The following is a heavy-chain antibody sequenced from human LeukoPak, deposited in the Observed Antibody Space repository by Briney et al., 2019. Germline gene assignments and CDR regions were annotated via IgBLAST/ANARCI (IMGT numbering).Heavy chain of an antibody. J-gene: IGHJ4*02. Sequence: GGSLRLSCAASGFTVSSNYMSWVRQAPGKGLEWVSVIYSGGSTYYADSVKGRFTISRDNSKNTLYLQMNSLRADDTAVYYCARILDSAWGELGYWGQGTLVTVSS. CDR2: IYSGGST. CDR3: ARILDSAWGELGY. V-gene: IGHV3-66*02. CDR1: GFTVSSNY. D-gene: IGHD6-19*01.